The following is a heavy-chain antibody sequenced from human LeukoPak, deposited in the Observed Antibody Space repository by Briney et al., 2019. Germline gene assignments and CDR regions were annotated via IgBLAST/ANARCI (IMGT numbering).Heavy chain of an antibody. D-gene: IGHD6-13*01. V-gene: IGHV3-43*02. CDR1: GFTLDDYA. CDR3: AKDTFKAAAGCFDY. CDR2: ISGDGGST. J-gene: IGHJ4*02. Sequence: GGSLRLSCAASGFTLDDYAMHWVRQAPGKGLEWVSLISGDGGSTYYADSVKGRFTISRDNSKNSLYLQMNSLRTEDTALYYCAKDTFKAAAGCFDYWGQGTLVTVSS.